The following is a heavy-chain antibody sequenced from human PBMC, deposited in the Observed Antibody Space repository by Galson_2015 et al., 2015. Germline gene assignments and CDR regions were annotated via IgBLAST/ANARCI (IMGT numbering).Heavy chain of an antibody. J-gene: IGHJ4*02. CDR1: GYSFTSYW. V-gene: IGHV5-51*01. CDR3: ARGDSRLWFGELLSLTYFDY. Sequence: QSGAEVKKPGESLQISCKGSGYSFTSYWIGWVRQMPGKGLEWMGIIYPGDSDTRYSPSFQGQVTISADKSISTAYLQWSSLKASDTAMYYCARGDSRLWFGELLSLTYFDYWGQGTLVTVSS. D-gene: IGHD3-10*01. CDR2: IYPGDSDT.